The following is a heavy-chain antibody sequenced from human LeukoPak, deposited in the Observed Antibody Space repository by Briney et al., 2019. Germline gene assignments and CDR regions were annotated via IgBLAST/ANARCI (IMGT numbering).Heavy chain of an antibody. CDR1: GDSVSSNSAA. Sequence: SQTLSLTCAISGDSVSSNSAAWNWIRQSPSRGLEWLGRTYYRSKWYNDYAVSVKSRITINPDTSKNQFSLQLNSVTPEDTAVYYCAREGYCSGGSCYRQYYFDYWGQGTLVTVSS. D-gene: IGHD2-15*01. CDR3: AREGYCSGGSCYRQYYFDY. V-gene: IGHV6-1*01. J-gene: IGHJ4*02. CDR2: TYYRSKWYN.